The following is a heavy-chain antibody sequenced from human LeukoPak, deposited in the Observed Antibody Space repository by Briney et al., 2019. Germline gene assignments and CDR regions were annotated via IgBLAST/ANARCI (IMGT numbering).Heavy chain of an antibody. Sequence: SETLSVTCAVYGGSFSGYYWSWIRQPPGNGLEWIGEINHSGSTNYNPSLKSRVTISVDTSKNRFSLKLSSVTAADTAVYYCARGRGYSYGGSPYYYYGMDVWGQGTTVTVSS. V-gene: IGHV4-34*01. J-gene: IGHJ6*02. CDR3: ARGRGYSYGGSPYYYYGMDV. CDR1: GGSFSGYY. D-gene: IGHD5-18*01. CDR2: INHSGST.